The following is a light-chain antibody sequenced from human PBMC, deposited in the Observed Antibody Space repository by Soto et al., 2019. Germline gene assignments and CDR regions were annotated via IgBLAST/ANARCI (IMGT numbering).Light chain of an antibody. Sequence: IVLTQSPGTLSLSPGERATLSCRASQSVTSSYLAWYQRKPGQAPRLLIYGASTRATGIPDRFSGSGSGTDFTLTISRLEPEDFAVYYCQQYGSSPWTFGQGTKVDI. V-gene: IGKV3-20*01. CDR3: QQYGSSPWT. CDR1: QSVTSSY. CDR2: GAS. J-gene: IGKJ1*01.